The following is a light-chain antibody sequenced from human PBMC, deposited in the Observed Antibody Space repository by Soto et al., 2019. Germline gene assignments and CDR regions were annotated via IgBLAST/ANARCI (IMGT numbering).Light chain of an antibody. J-gene: IGKJ1*01. V-gene: IGKV1-39*01. CDR3: QQSYISPRT. Sequence: DIQMTQSPSSLSASVGDRVTITCRASQSISTYLNWYQQKSGNAPKLLIYDVSTLQTGVTSRFSGSGSGTDFALTSSSLQPEDFATYYCQQSYISPRTFGQGTKVEIK. CDR1: QSISTY. CDR2: DVS.